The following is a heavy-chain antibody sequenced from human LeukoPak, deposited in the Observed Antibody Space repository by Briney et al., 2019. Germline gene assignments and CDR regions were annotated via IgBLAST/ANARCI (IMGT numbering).Heavy chain of an antibody. Sequence: GGSLRLSCTASGFIFSNYWMTWVRQAPGKGLEWVAQINQDGSKEYYIDSVNARFSISRDNARNSLSLQMNSLRAEDTAVYYCVRDGRVSGYDLLDYWGQGMLVTVSS. CDR1: GFIFSNYW. CDR2: INQDGSKE. V-gene: IGHV3-7*01. CDR3: VRDGRVSGYDLLDY. D-gene: IGHD5-12*01. J-gene: IGHJ4*02.